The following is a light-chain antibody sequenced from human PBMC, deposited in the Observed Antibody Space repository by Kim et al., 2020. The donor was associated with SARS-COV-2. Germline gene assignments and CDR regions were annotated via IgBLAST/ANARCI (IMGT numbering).Light chain of an antibody. Sequence: EIVMTQSPVTLSVSPGERVILSCRASQSVSSDLAWYQQIPGQAPRLLIYSASTRATGIPARFSGSGSGTEFTLAISSLQSEDFAVYFCQQFNSWPRTFGEETKVDI. CDR2: SAS. CDR1: QSVSSD. V-gene: IGKV3-15*01. J-gene: IGKJ1*01. CDR3: QQFNSWPRT.